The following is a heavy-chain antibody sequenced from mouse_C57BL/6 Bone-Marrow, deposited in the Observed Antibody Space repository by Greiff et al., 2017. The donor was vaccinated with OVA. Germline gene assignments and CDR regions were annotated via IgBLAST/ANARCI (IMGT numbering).Heavy chain of an antibody. J-gene: IGHJ4*01. CDR1: GFTFSDYG. V-gene: IGHV5-15*01. Sequence: DVHLVESGGGLVQPGGSLKLSCAASGFTFSDYGMAWVRQAPRQGPEWVAFISNLAYSIYYADTVTGRFTISRENAKNTLYLEMSSLRSEDTAMYYCARQDYSNPAMDYWGQGTSVTVSS. CDR2: ISNLAYSI. CDR3: ARQDYSNPAMDY. D-gene: IGHD2-5*01.